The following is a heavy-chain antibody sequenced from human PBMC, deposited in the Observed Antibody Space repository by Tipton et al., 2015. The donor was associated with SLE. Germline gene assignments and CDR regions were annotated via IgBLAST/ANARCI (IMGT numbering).Heavy chain of an antibody. V-gene: IGHV4-38-2*02. Sequence: LRLSCAVSGYSISSGYYWTWIRQAPVKGLEWIGEINHSGGTNYNPSLESRVTMSVDTSKNQFSLKLSSVTAADTAVYYCAREGYSNSFDYWGQGTLVTVSS. CDR2: INHSGGT. CDR1: GYSISSGYY. CDR3: AREGYSNSFDY. D-gene: IGHD4-11*01. J-gene: IGHJ4*02.